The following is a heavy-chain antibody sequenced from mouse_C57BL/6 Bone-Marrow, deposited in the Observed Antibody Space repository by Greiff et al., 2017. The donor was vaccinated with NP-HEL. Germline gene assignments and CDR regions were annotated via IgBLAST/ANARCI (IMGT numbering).Heavy chain of an antibody. V-gene: IGHV5-6*01. Sequence: EVKLMESGGDLVKPGGSLKLSCAASGFTFSSYGMSWVRQTPDKRLEWVATISSGGSYNYYPDSVKGRFTISRDNAKNTLYLQMSSLKSEDTAMYYCARQGLVVYFDYWGQGTTLTVSS. D-gene: IGHD1-1*02. CDR3: ARQGLVVYFDY. J-gene: IGHJ2*01. CDR1: GFTFSSYG. CDR2: ISSGGSYN.